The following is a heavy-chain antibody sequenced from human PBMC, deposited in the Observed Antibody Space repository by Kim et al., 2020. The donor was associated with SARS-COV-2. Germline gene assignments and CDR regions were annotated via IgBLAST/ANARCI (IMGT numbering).Heavy chain of an antibody. V-gene: IGHV4-39*01. CDR1: GGSISSSSYY. CDR2: IYYSGST. D-gene: IGHD6-13*01. CDR3: ARALTRVEYYTSWYEGWFDP. J-gene: IGHJ5*02. Sequence: SETLSLTCTVSGGSISSSSYYWGWIRQPPGKGLEWIGNIYYSGSTYYNPSLESRVTISVDTSKNQFSLKLSSVTAADTAVYYCARALTRVEYYTSWYEGWFDPWGQGTLVAVSS.